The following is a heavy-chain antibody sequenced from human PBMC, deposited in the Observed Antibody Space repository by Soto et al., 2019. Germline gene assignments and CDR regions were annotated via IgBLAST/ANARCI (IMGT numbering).Heavy chain of an antibody. V-gene: IGHV3-33*01. CDR3: AREEDTSMVTAGY. CDR2: IWYDGTNK. D-gene: IGHD5-18*01. CDR1: GFTFSSYG. J-gene: IGHJ4*02. Sequence: GGSLRLSCAASGFTFSSYGMHWVRQAPGKGLEWVAVIWYDGTNKYYADSVKGRFTISRDNSKNTLYLQMNSLRAEDTAMYYCAREEDTSMVTAGYWGQGTLVTVSS.